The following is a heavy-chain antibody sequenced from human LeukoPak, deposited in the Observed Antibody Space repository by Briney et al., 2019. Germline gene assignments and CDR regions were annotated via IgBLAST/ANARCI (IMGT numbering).Heavy chain of an antibody. CDR3: ARQASGGYYFDY. CDR2: IYSGGST. V-gene: IGHV3-53*01. CDR1: RFTVSSNY. D-gene: IGHD3-22*01. J-gene: IGHJ4*02. Sequence: GGSLRLSCAASRFTVSSNYMSWVRQAPGKGLEWVSVIYSGGSTYYADSVKGRFTISRDNSKNTLYLQMNSLRAEDTAVYYCARQASGGYYFDYWGQGTLVTVSS.